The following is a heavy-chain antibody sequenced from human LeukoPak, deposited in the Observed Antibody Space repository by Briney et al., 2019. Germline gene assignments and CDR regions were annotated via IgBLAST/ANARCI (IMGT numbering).Heavy chain of an antibody. CDR3: AKAPSPVGYCSSTSCYGIAFDI. J-gene: IGHJ3*02. D-gene: IGHD2-2*01. V-gene: IGHV3-53*01. Sequence: PGGSLRLSCAASGFTVSSNYMSWVRQAPGKGLEWVSVLYSGGSTYYADSVKGRFTISRDNSKNTLYLQMNSLRAEDTAVYYCAKAPSPVGYCSSTSCYGIAFDIWGQGTMVTVSS. CDR1: GFTVSSNY. CDR2: LYSGGST.